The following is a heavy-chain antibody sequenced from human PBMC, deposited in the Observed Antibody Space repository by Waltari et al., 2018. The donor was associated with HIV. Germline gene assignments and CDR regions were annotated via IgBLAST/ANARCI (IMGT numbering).Heavy chain of an antibody. V-gene: IGHV3-66*01. CDR3: ARSEFLGYYFDY. CDR1: EFPVSSNY. D-gene: IGHD2-15*01. Sequence: EVQLVESGGGLVQPGGSLRLSCAASEFPVSSNYFSWVRQAPGKGLEWVSVIYSGGSTYYAVSVKGRFTISRDNSKNTLHLQMNSLRAEDTAVYYCARSEFLGYYFDYWGQGTLVTVSS. J-gene: IGHJ4*02. CDR2: IYSGGST.